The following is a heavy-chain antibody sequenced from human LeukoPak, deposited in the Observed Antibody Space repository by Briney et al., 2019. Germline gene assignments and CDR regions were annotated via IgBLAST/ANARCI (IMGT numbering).Heavy chain of an antibody. CDR2: IYYRSKWYN. D-gene: IGHD6-19*01. J-gene: IGHJ3*02. CDR1: GDSVSSNSAA. CDR3: AGEHVQWLPGAAFDI. V-gene: IGHV6-1*01. Sequence: SQTLSLTCAISGDSVSSNSAAWNWIRQSPSRGLEWLGRIYYRSKWYNDYAVSVKSRITINPDTSKNQFSLQLNSVTPEDTAVYYCAGEHVQWLPGAAFDIWGQGTMVTVSS.